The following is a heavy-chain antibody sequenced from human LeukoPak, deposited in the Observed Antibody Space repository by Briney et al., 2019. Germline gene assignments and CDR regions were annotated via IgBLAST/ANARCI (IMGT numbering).Heavy chain of an antibody. Sequence: GGSLRLSCAASGFTFSSYSMNWVRQAPGKGLEWVSSISSSSSYIYYADSVKGRFTISRDNAKNSLYLQMNSLRAEDTAVYYCARDCSGSCYAIDYWGQGTLVTVSS. CDR1: GFTFSSYS. CDR3: ARDCSGSCYAIDY. CDR2: ISSSSSYI. J-gene: IGHJ4*02. V-gene: IGHV3-21*01. D-gene: IGHD2-15*01.